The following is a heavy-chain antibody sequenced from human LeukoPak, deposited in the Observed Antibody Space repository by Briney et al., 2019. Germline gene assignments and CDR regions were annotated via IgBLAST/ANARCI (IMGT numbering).Heavy chain of an antibody. Sequence: PGASLRLSCAASGFTFSSYAMSWVRQAPGQGLEWVANIKQDGSEKYYVDSVKGRFTISRDNAKNSLHLQLNSLRAEDTAVYYCARDRGYCSGETCYAAVDIWGQGTMVTVSS. CDR1: GFTFSSYA. V-gene: IGHV3-7*03. D-gene: IGHD2-15*01. CDR2: IKQDGSEK. J-gene: IGHJ3*02. CDR3: ARDRGYCSGETCYAAVDI.